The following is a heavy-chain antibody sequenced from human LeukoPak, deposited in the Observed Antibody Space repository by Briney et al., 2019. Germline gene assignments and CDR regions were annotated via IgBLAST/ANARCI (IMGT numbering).Heavy chain of an antibody. J-gene: IGHJ6*02. CDR3: TRHQADILTGYHYGMDV. CDR1: GFTFSNAW. V-gene: IGHV3-15*01. Sequence: PGGSLRLSCAASGFTFSNAWMSWVRQAPGKGREWASRSKSKIDGGTTDYAAPVKGRFTISRDDSKNTAYMQMNSLKTEDTAVYYCTRHQADILTGYHYGMDVWGQGTTVTVSS. CDR2: SKSKIDGGTT. D-gene: IGHD3-9*01.